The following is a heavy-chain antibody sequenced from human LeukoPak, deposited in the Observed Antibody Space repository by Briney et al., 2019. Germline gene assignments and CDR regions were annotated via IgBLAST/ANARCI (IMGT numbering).Heavy chain of an antibody. V-gene: IGHV3-21*01. CDR2: ISSSSSYI. CDR3: ARDYDILVDAFDI. CDR1: GFTFSSYS. Sequence: VGSLRLSCAASGFTFSSYSMNWVRQAPGKGLEWVSSISSSSSYIYYADSVKGRFTISRDNAKNSLNLQMNSLRAEDTAVYYCARDYDILVDAFDIWGQGTMVTVSS. D-gene: IGHD3-9*01. J-gene: IGHJ3*02.